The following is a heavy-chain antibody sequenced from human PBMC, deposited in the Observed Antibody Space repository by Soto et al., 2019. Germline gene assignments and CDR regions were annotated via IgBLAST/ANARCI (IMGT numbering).Heavy chain of an antibody. V-gene: IGHV3-7*01. CDR3: ARVRGYGYFDL. CDR2: IKQDGSEK. D-gene: IGHD3-10*01. Sequence: EVQLVESGGGLVQPGGSLRLSCAASGFTFSSYWMSWVRQAPGKGLEWVANIKQDGSEKYYVDSVKGRFTISRDNAKNSLYLQMNSLRAEDGAVYYCARVRGYGYFDLWGRGTLVTGSS. J-gene: IGHJ2*01. CDR1: GFTFSSYW.